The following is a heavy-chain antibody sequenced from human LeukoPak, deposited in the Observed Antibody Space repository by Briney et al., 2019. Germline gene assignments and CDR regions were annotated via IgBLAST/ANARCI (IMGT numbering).Heavy chain of an antibody. CDR1: GFTFSSSW. CDR3: AKLGYNEWELPDFDY. CDR2: INHDGSTT. J-gene: IGHJ4*02. Sequence: GGSLRLSCAASGFTFSSSWMHWVRQAPGKGLVWVSRINHDGSTTNYVDSVKGRFTISRDNSKNTLYLQMNSLRAEDTAVYYCAKLGYNEWELPDFDYWGQGTLVTVSS. V-gene: IGHV3-74*01. D-gene: IGHD1-26*01.